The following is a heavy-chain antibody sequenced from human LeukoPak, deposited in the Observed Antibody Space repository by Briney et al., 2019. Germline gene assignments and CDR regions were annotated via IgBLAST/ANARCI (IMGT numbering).Heavy chain of an antibody. V-gene: IGHV3-48*04. CDR1: GFTFSSYG. CDR2: ISSSGSTI. Sequence: PGGSLRLSCAASGFTFSSYGMHWVRQAPGKGLEWVSYISSSGSTIYYADSVKGRFTISRDNAKNSLYLQMNSLRAEDTAVYYCARAAGGQQLVLSNWFDPWGQGTLVTVSS. J-gene: IGHJ5*02. CDR3: ARAAGGQQLVLSNWFDP. D-gene: IGHD6-13*01.